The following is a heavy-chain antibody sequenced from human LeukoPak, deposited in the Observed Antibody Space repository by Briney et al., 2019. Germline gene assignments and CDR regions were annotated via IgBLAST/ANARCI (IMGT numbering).Heavy chain of an antibody. CDR2: IYYSGST. CDR1: GASINNSSYY. D-gene: IGHD6-19*01. V-gene: IGHV4-39*07. J-gene: IGHJ4*02. CDR3: ARVRRVAVAGRIDY. Sequence: SETLSLTCIVSGASINNSSYYGAWIRQPPGKGLEWIGSIYYSGSTYYNPSLKSRVTISVDTSKNQFSLKLSSVTAADTAVYYCARVRRVAVAGRIDYWGQGTLVTVSS.